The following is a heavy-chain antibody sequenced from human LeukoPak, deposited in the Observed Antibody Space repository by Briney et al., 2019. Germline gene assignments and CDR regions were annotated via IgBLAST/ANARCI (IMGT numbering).Heavy chain of an antibody. V-gene: IGHV1-18*01. CDR3: ARVDFDYYGSGSYRY. CDR1: GYTFTSYG. Sequence: GASVKVSCKASGYTFTSYGISWVRQAPGQGLEWMGWISAYNGNTNYAQKLQGRVTMTTDTSTSTAYMELRSLRSDDTAVYYCARVDFDYYGSGSYRYWGQGTLVTVSS. D-gene: IGHD3-10*01. J-gene: IGHJ4*02. CDR2: ISAYNGNT.